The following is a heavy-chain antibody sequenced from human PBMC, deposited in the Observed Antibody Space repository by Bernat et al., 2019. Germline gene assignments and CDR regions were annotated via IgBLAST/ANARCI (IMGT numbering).Heavy chain of an antibody. Sequence: EVQLVESGGGVVQPGGSLRLSCAASGFTFSSYWMSWVRQAPGKGLEWVANIKQDGSEKYYVDSVKGRFTISRDNAKNSLYLQMNSLRAEDTAVYYCARDQGSSWYSLYNWFDPWGQGTLVTVSS. CDR2: IKQDGSEK. J-gene: IGHJ5*02. CDR3: ARDQGSSWYSLYNWFDP. CDR1: GFTFSSYW. D-gene: IGHD6-13*01. V-gene: IGHV3-7*04.